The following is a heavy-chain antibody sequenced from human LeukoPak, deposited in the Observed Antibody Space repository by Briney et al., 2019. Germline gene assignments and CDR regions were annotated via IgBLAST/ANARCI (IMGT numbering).Heavy chain of an antibody. J-gene: IGHJ2*01. D-gene: IGHD2-8*01. CDR2: IIPILGIA. V-gene: IGHV1-69*04. CDR1: GDTFTSYA. CDR3: ARDSNGPYWYFDL. Sequence: SVKVSSKPSGDTFTSYAVSWVRQAPGQGLEWMGRIIPILGIANYAQKFQGRVTITADKSTSTAYMELSSLRSEDTAVYYCARDSNGPYWYFDLWGRGTLVTVSS.